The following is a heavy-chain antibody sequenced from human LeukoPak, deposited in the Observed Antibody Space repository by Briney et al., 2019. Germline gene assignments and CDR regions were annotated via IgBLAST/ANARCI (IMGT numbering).Heavy chain of an antibody. J-gene: IGHJ6*02. CDR3: ARDGYPYYYYYYGMDV. Sequence: GGSLRLSCAASGFTFSSYGMHWVRQAPGKGLEWVAVIWYDGSNKYYADSVKGRFTISRDNSKNTLYLQMNSLRAEDTAVYYCARDGYPYYYYYYGMDVWGQGTTVTVSS. CDR1: GFTFSSYG. V-gene: IGHV3-33*01. D-gene: IGHD5-12*01. CDR2: IWYDGSNK.